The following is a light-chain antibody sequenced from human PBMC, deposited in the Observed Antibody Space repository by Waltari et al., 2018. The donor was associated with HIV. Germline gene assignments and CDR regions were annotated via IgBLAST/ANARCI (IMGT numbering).Light chain of an antibody. J-gene: IGLJ1*01. CDR2: EVN. V-gene: IGLV2-14*02. CDR1: SSDVETYNL. Sequence: QSALTQPASVSGSPGQSITISCPGTSSDVETYNLVSWYQHHQGKAPKLMIYEVNTRPSGVSNRFSGSKSGASASLAISGLQSEDEADYYCAAWDDNLNGYVFGSGTKVTVL. CDR3: AAWDDNLNGYV.